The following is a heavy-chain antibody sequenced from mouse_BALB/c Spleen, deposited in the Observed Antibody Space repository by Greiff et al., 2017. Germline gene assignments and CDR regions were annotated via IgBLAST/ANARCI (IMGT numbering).Heavy chain of an antibody. CDR1: GYSITSDYA. CDR2: ISYSGST. CDR3: AREEIGSRDY. J-gene: IGHJ2*01. D-gene: IGHD2-14*01. Sequence: EVQLQQSGPGLVKPSQSLSLTCTVTGYSITSDYAWNWIRQFPGNKLEWMGYISYSGSTSYNPSLKSRISITRDTSKNQFFLQLNSVTTEDTATYYCAREEIGSRDYWGHGTTLTVSS. V-gene: IGHV3-2*02.